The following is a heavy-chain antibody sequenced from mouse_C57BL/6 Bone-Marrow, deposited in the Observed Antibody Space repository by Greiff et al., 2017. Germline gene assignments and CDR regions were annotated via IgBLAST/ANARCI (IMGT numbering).Heavy chain of an antibody. J-gene: IGHJ2*01. CDR1: GYSITSGYY. V-gene: IGHV3-6*01. D-gene: IGHD2-4*01. Sequence: EVQLQESGPGLVKPSQSLSLTCSVTGYSITSGYYWNWIRQFPGNKLEWMGYISYDGSNNYNPSLKNRISITRDTSKNQFFLKLNSVTTEDTATYYCARGELMITTTGYYFDYWGQGTTLTVSS. CDR3: ARGELMITTTGYYFDY. CDR2: ISYDGSN.